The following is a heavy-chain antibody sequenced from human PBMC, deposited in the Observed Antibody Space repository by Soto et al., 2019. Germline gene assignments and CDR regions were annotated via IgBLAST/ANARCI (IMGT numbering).Heavy chain of an antibody. CDR1: GGTFSSFA. J-gene: IGHJ6*02. D-gene: IGHD2-15*01. CDR2: IIPIFGTA. CDR3: ARDLEAVVLGVDNYYYYAMDV. V-gene: IGHV1-69*12. Sequence: QVQLVQSGAEVKEPGSSVKVSCKASGGTFSSFAITWVRQAPGQGLEWMGGIIPIFGTANYAQKFQGRVTITADESTSTSYMELSSLRSEDTGVYYCARDLEAVVLGVDNYYYYAMDVWGQGTTVTVSS.